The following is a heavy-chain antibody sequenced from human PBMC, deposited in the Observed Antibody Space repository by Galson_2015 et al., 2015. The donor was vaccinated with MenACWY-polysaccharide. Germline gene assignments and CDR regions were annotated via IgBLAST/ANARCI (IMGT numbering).Heavy chain of an antibody. Sequence: SLRLSCAASGFTFSSYLMSWVRQAPGKGLEWVANIKQDESEKGYLDSVKGRFTISRDNAKNSLSLQMNSLRVEDTAVYFCAREGRGGFDNWGQGALVTVSS. V-gene: IGHV3-7*01. CDR1: GFTFSSYL. D-gene: IGHD3-16*01. J-gene: IGHJ4*02. CDR3: AREGRGGFDN. CDR2: IKQDESEK.